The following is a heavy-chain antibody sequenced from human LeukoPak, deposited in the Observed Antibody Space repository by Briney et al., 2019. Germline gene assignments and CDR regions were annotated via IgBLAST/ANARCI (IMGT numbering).Heavy chain of an antibody. CDR2: IMSSRSYI. CDR1: GFTFSSYT. D-gene: IGHD5-12*01. J-gene: IGHJ4*02. CDR3: EPALSLYDYIYFDY. V-gene: IGHV3-21*01. Sequence: GGSLRLSCAASGFTFSSYTMNWVRQAPGKGLEWVSSIMSSRSYIYYADSVKGRFTISRDNTMNSLFLQMNSQRAEDTAVYYCEPALSLYDYIYFDYSGPENLVTLSS.